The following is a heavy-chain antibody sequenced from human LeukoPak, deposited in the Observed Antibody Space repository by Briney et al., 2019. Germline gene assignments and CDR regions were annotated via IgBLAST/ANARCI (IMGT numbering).Heavy chain of an antibody. J-gene: IGHJ4*02. D-gene: IGHD2-2*02. CDR1: GFTLSSYA. CDR2: ICGSGGST. CDR3: ATEIGYCSSTSCYSY. Sequence: GGLRLSCAASGFTLSSYAMSWVRPAPGKGLEGVSAICGSGGSTYYADSVKGRFTISRDNSKNTLYLQMNSLRAEDTAVYYCATEIGYCSSTSCYSYWGQGTLVTVSS. V-gene: IGHV3-23*01.